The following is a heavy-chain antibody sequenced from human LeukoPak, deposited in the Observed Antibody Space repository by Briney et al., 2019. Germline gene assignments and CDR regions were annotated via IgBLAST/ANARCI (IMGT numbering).Heavy chain of an antibody. V-gene: IGHV5-51*01. CDR1: GYSFTSYW. Sequence: GESLRISCKGSGYSFTSYWIGWVRQLPGKGLGWMGIIYPGDSDTRYSPSFQGQVTISADKSISTAYLQWSSLKASDTAMYYCARLLNTAMVYWGQGTLVTVSS. CDR2: IYPGDSDT. CDR3: ARLLNTAMVY. J-gene: IGHJ4*02. D-gene: IGHD5-18*01.